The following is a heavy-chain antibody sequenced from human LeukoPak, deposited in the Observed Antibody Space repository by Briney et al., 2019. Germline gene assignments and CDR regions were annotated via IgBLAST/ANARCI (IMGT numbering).Heavy chain of an antibody. CDR3: ARRSGWASFDY. Sequence: ASVKVSCKASGYTFSDYDINWVGQATGQGPEWMGWMNPNSGNTGYAQKFQGRVTITRNTSITTAYMELSSVRSEDTAVYYCARRSGWASFDYWGQGTLVTVSS. D-gene: IGHD6-19*01. J-gene: IGHJ4*02. V-gene: IGHV1-8*03. CDR1: GYTFSDYD. CDR2: MNPNSGNT.